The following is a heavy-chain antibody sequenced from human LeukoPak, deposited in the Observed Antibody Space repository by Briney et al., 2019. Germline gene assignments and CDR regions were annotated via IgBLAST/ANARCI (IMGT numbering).Heavy chain of an antibody. V-gene: IGHV4-39*07. CDR1: GGSISSSSYY. CDR2: IYYSGST. J-gene: IGHJ5*02. D-gene: IGHD6-13*01. CDR3: ARAEGSSWYYNWFDP. Sequence: PSETLSLTCTVSGGSISSSSYYWGWIRQPPGKGLEWIGSIYYSGSTYYNPSLKSRVTISVDTSKNQFSLKLSSVTAADRAVYYCARAEGSSWYYNWFDPWGQGTLVTVSS.